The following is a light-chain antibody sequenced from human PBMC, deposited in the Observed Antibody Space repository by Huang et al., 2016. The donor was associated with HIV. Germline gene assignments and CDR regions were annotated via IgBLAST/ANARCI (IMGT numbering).Light chain of an antibody. CDR3: QQYYSTPLT. CDR1: QRVLSSSNNKNY. V-gene: IGKV4-1*01. Sequence: DIVMTQSTDSLAVSLGERATNNCKPSQRVLSSSNNKNYLAWYQQKPGQPPELLIYWASTRESGVPDRFSGSGSGTDFTLTITSLQAEDVAVYYCQQYYSTPLTFGGGTKVEIK. J-gene: IGKJ4*01. CDR2: WAS.